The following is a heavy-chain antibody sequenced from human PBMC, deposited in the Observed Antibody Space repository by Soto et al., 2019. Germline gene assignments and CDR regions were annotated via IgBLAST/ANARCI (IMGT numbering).Heavy chain of an antibody. V-gene: IGHV1-8*01. CDR1: GYTFTSYD. Sequence: ASVKVSCKASGYTFTSYDINWVRQATGQGLEWMGWMNPNSGNTGYAQKFQGRVTMTRNTSISTAYMELSSLRSEDTAVYYCARGQEWIAAASDAFDIWGQRTTVTVPS. J-gene: IGHJ3*02. CDR2: MNPNSGNT. D-gene: IGHD6-13*01. CDR3: ARGQEWIAAASDAFDI.